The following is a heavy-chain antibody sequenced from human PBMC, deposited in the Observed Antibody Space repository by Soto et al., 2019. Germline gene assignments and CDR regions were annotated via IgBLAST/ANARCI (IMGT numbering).Heavy chain of an antibody. J-gene: IGHJ6*02. V-gene: IGHV3-23*01. Sequence: EVQLLESGGGLVQPGGSLRLSCAASGFTFSSYAMSWVRQAPGKGLEWVSAISGSGGSTYYADSVKGRFTISRDNSKNTLYLQMNSLRAEDTAVYYCATDGGSSWSTFLYYYYGMDVWGQGITVTVSS. D-gene: IGHD6-13*01. CDR3: ATDGGSSWSTFLYYYYGMDV. CDR2: ISGSGGST. CDR1: GFTFSSYA.